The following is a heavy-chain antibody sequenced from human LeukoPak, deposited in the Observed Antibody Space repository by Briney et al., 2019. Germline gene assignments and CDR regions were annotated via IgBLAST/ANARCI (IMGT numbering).Heavy chain of an antibody. J-gene: IGHJ4*02. CDR2: IYSSGST. Sequence: SETLSLTCTVSSGSINSYYWSWIRQPAGKGLEWIGRIYSSGSTNYNPSLKSRVSMSVDTSKNQFSLKLTSVTAADTAVYYCARGGKATVVTMWGQGILVTVSS. CDR3: ARGGKATVVTM. D-gene: IGHD4-23*01. CDR1: SGSINSYY. V-gene: IGHV4-4*07.